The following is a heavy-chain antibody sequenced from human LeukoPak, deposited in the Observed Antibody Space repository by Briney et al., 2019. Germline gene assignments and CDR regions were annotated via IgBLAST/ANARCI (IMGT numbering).Heavy chain of an antibody. V-gene: IGHV3-7*01. CDR2: IKQDGSEK. CDR3: ARVCSGGSCYPLGDAFDI. Sequence: GGSLRLSCAASGFTFSSYWMSWVRQAPGKGLEWVANIKQDGSEKYYVDSVKGRFTISRDNAENSLYLQMNSLRAEDTAMYYCARVCSGGSCYPLGDAFDIWGQGTMVTVSS. J-gene: IGHJ3*02. D-gene: IGHD2-15*01. CDR1: GFTFSSYW.